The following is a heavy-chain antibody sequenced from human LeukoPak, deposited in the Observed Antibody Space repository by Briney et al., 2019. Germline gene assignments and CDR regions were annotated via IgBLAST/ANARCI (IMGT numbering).Heavy chain of an antibody. D-gene: IGHD3-10*01. Sequence: GGSLRLSCSASGFPFGSYAMAWVRQAPGKGLEWVSTISGSGGTTYYADSVKGRFTISRDNSRSTLSLQMNCLRADDAAVYYCAKAQYRSLVRGVFDYWGQGTPVTVAS. CDR2: ISGSGGTT. CDR3: AKAQYRSLVRGVFDY. V-gene: IGHV3-23*01. CDR1: GFPFGSYA. J-gene: IGHJ4*02.